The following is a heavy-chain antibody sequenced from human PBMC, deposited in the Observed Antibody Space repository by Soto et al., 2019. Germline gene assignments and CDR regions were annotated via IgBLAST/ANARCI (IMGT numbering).Heavy chain of an antibody. J-gene: IGHJ4*02. CDR1: GFTFSNAW. CDR3: TTANYYYDSSEVDY. CDR2: IKSKTDGGTT. V-gene: IGHV3-15*07. D-gene: IGHD3-22*01. Sequence: PGGSLRLSCAASGFTFSNAWINWVRQAPGKGLEWVGRIKSKTDGGTTDFAAPVKGRFTISRDDSKNTLYLQMNSLKTEDTAVYYCTTANYYYDSSEVDYWGQGTLVTVSS.